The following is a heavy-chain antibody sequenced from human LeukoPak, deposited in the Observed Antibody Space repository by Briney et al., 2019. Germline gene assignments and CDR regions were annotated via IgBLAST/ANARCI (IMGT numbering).Heavy chain of an antibody. Sequence: GASVKVSCKASGYTFTGYYMHWVRQAPGQGLEWMGWINPNSGGTNYAQKFQGRVTMTRDTSISTAYMELSRLRSDDTAVYYCARNGYDFWSGYYPLDYWGQGTLVTVSS. J-gene: IGHJ4*02. D-gene: IGHD3-3*01. CDR1: GYTFTGYY. CDR3: ARNGYDFWSGYYPLDY. V-gene: IGHV1-2*02. CDR2: INPNSGGT.